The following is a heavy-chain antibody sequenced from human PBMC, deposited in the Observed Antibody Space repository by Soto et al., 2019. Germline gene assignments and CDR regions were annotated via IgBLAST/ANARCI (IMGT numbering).Heavy chain of an antibody. CDR3: ASEMATIPTLY. CDR1: GFTFSRYN. J-gene: IGHJ4*02. Sequence: PGGSLRLSCAASGFTFSRYNMNWVRQAPGKGLEWVSSISSSSGYIYYADSVKGRFTISRDNAKNSVYLQMNSLRAEDTAVYYCASEMATIPTLYRGQGTLVTVSS. V-gene: IGHV3-21*01. D-gene: IGHD5-12*01. CDR2: ISSSSGYI.